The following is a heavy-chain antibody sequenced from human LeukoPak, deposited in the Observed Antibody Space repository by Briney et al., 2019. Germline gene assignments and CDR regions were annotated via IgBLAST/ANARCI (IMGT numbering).Heavy chain of an antibody. D-gene: IGHD3-10*01. CDR1: GFTFSSYS. J-gene: IGHJ4*02. Sequence: PGGSLRLSCAASGFTFSSYSMNWVRQAPGKGLEWVSSISSSSIYIYYADSGKGRSTISRDNAKNSLYLQMNSLRAEDTAVYYCARHMVRGVTRGYYFDYWGQGTLVTVSS. V-gene: IGHV3-21*01. CDR3: ARHMVRGVTRGYYFDY. CDR2: ISSSSIYI.